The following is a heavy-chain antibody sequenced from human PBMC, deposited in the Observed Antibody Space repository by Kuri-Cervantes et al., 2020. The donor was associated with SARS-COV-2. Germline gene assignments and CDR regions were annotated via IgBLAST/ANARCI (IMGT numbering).Heavy chain of an antibody. CDR3: ARDKDDYSNYGDYGMDV. V-gene: IGHV3-21*01. Sequence: LSLTCAASGFTFSSYSMNWVRRAPGKGLEWVSSISSSSSYIYYADSVKGRFTISRDNAKNSLYLQMNSLRAEDTAVYYCARDKDDYSNYGDYGMDVWGQGTTVTVSS. D-gene: IGHD4-11*01. J-gene: IGHJ6*02. CDR1: GFTFSSYS. CDR2: ISSSSSYI.